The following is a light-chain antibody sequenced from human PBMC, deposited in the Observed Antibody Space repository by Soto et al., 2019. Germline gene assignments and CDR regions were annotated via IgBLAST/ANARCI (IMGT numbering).Light chain of an antibody. CDR3: SSYTRSSTVV. J-gene: IGLJ2*01. V-gene: IGLV2-14*03. CDR2: DVS. CDR1: SSDVGGYNY. Sequence: QSALTQPASVSGSPGQSITISCTGTSSDVGGYNYVSWYQQHPGKAPKLMIYDVSNRPSGVSNRFSGSKSANTASLTISGLQAEDEADYYCSSYTRSSTVVFGGGTKQTVL.